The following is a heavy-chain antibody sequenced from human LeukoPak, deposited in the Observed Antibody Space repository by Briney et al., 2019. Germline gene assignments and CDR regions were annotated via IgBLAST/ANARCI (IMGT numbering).Heavy chain of an antibody. Sequence: GGSLRLSCAASGFTFSNYAMGWVRQAPGKGLEWVSAISDDGTTTHYADSVKGRFTISRGNSKNTLYLQMNSLRAEDTAVYYCAREKAGDYAWFDPWGQGTLVTVSS. CDR2: ISDDGTTT. CDR3: AREKAGDYAWFDP. CDR1: GFTFSNYA. J-gene: IGHJ5*02. D-gene: IGHD4-17*01. V-gene: IGHV3-23*01.